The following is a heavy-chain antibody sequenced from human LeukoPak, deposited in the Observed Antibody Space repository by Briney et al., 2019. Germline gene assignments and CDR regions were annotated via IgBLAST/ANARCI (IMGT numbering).Heavy chain of an antibody. CDR1: GFAFRNYY. Sequence: GGSLRLSCAASGFAFRNYYMDWIRQAPGKGLEWVAYISNSGTIIYYAESVKGRFTISRDNAKNSLYLQMNSLRAEDTALYYKIRDIGLAQGAAYYYYYMDVWGKGTTVTVSS. V-gene: IGHV3-11*01. D-gene: IGHD2-8*02. CDR3: IRDIGLAQGAAYYYYYMDV. J-gene: IGHJ6*03. CDR2: ISNSGTII.